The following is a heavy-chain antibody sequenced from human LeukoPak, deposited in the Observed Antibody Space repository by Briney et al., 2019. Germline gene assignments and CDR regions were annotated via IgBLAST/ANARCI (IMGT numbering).Heavy chain of an antibody. V-gene: IGHV4-59*01. Sequence: SETLSLTCTVSGGSINNYYWSWIRQPPGKGLEWIGYIHYSGSTNYNPSLKSRVTISVDTSKNQFSLKLSSVTAADTAVYYCARSRRDYDILTGYYMGATDYWGQGTLVTVSS. CDR2: IHYSGST. CDR1: GGSINNYY. J-gene: IGHJ4*02. CDR3: ARSRRDYDILTGYYMGATDY. D-gene: IGHD3-9*01.